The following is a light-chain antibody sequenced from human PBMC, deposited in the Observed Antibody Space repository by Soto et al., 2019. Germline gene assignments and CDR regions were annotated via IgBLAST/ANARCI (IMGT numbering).Light chain of an antibody. V-gene: IGLV2-8*01. CDR3: SSYAGSNNLGV. Sequence: QSALTQPPSASGSPGQSVTISCTGTINDVGGYNYVSWYQQLTGKAPKLMIFEVSKRPSGVPDRFSGSKSGNTASLTVSGLQAEDEADYYCSSYAGSNNLGVFGGGTKLTVL. CDR2: EVS. J-gene: IGLJ3*02. CDR1: INDVGGYNY.